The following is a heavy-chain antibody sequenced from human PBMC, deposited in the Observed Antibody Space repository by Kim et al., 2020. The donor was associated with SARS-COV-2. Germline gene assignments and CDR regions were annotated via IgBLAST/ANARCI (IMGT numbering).Heavy chain of an antibody. CDR2: YT. V-gene: IGHV3-11*06. Sequence: YTHYADSVEGRFTITRDSSKKTLYLQLNSLRVEDTAIYFCAGGVFDFWGQGVLVTVSS. CDR3: AGGVFDF. J-gene: IGHJ4*02.